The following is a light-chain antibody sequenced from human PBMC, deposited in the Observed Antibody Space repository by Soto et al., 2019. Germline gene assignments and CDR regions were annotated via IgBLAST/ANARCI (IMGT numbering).Light chain of an antibody. CDR2: AAS. J-gene: IGKJ5*01. V-gene: IGKV1-39*01. CDR3: QQSYTTASTT. CDR1: QSISRN. Sequence: DIQMTQSPSSLSASVGDRVTIACRASQSISRNLNWYQHKPGKAPKLLIYAASSLQNGVPSRISGGGSGTECTLSVSSLHPEDSGTYYCQQSYTTASTTFGHGTRLEIK.